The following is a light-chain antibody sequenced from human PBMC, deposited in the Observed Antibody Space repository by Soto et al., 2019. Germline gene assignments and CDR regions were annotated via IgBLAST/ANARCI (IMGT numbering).Light chain of an antibody. J-gene: IGLJ1*01. Sequence: QSALTQPASVSGSPGQSITISCTGTSSDVGTYNLVSWYQQHPGKAPKRMLYEGSKRPSGVSNRFSGSNSGNKASLTISGLQAEHEADYYCCSYAAGSAPYVFGTGTKVTVL. CDR2: EGS. V-gene: IGLV2-23*01. CDR1: SSDVGTYNL. CDR3: CSYAAGSAPYV.